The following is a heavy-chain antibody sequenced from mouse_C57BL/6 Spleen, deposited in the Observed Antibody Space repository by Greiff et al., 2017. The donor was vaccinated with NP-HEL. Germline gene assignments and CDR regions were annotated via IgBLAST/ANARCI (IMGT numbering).Heavy chain of an antibody. V-gene: IGHV1-81*01. D-gene: IGHD2-1*01. Sequence: QVQLQQSGAELARPGASVKLSCKASGYTFTSYGISWVKQRTGQGLEWIGEIYPRSGNTYYNEKFKGKATLTADKSSSTAYMELRSLTSEDSAVYFCARDRVVGNYYAMDYWGQGTSVTVSS. CDR1: GYTFTSYG. J-gene: IGHJ4*01. CDR3: ARDRVVGNYYAMDY. CDR2: IYPRSGNT.